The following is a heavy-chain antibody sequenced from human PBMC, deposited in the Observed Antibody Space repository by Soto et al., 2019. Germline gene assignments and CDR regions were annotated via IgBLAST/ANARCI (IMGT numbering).Heavy chain of an antibody. J-gene: IGHJ6*02. CDR1: GFTFTSSA. Sequence: VKVSCKASGFTFTSSAMQWVRQARGQRLEWIGWIVVGSGHTNYSQKFQERVTITRDMSTSTAYMELSSLRSEDTAVYYCAATIIAVSGTGYYGMDVWGQGTTVTVS. CDR2: IVVGSGHT. V-gene: IGHV1-58*02. D-gene: IGHD6-19*01. CDR3: AATIIAVSGTGYYGMDV.